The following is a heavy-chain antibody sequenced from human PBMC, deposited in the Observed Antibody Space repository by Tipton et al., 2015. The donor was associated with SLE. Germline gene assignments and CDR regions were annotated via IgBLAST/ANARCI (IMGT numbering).Heavy chain of an antibody. Sequence: LRLSCTVSGASISSSSYYWVWFRQPPGKGLEWTGSVYYSGSTHYNPSLKSRVTISRDTSGNHFSLNLNSVTATDTAVYYCARAEFSSNWYMYWHFDLWGRGTLVTVSS. CDR1: GASISSSSYY. CDR2: VYYSGST. V-gene: IGHV4-39*02. D-gene: IGHD6-13*01. J-gene: IGHJ2*01. CDR3: ARAEFSSNWYMYWHFDL.